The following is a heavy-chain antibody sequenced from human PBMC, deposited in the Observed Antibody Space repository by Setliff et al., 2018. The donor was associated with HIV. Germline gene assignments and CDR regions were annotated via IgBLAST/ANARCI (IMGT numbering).Heavy chain of an antibody. V-gene: IGHV1-69*13. D-gene: IGHD5-12*01. J-gene: IGHJ3*02. CDR3: ARDGGYSGHQWFGDAFDI. CDR2: IIPIYGTA. Sequence: SVKVSCKASGGTFSSYGINWVRQAPGQGLEWMGGIIPIYGTANSAQKFQGRVTITADESTSTAYMELSTLRSEDTAVYFCARDGGYSGHQWFGDAFDIWGQGTMVTVSS. CDR1: GGTFSSYG.